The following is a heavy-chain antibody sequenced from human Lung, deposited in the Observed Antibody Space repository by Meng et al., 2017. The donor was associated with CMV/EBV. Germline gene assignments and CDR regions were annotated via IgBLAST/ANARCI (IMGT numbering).Heavy chain of an antibody. V-gene: IGHV3-30*03. CDR2: ISTDGSAK. CDR3: GREGVSSGHFGCFDY. Sequence: GGSLRLSCVDSGFTFSSSVFHWVRQAPGRGLEWVAAISTDGSAKHYADSVKDRFTVSRDNTKNTLYLQMNSLRVEETTVFYCGREGVSSGHFGCFDYWGQGTXVTVSS. CDR1: GFTFSSSV. J-gene: IGHJ4*02. D-gene: IGHD3-22*01.